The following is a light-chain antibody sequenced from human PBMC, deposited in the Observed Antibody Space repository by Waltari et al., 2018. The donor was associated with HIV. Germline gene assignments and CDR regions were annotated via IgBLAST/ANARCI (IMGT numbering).Light chain of an antibody. CDR2: WAS. J-gene: IGKJ1*01. CDR1: PSVLYSSNNKNY. Sequence: DIVMTQSPASLAVSLGEMATTTCKPRPSVLYSSNNKNYLAWYQLKPRQPPKLLIYWASTRESGVPDRFSGSGSGTDFTLTISSLQAEDVAVYYCQQYYSLPRTFGQGTKVEIK. V-gene: IGKV4-1*01. CDR3: QQYYSLPRT.